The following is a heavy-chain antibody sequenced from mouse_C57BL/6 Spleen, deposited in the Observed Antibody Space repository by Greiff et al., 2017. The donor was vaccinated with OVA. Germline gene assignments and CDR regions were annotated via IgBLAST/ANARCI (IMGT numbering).Heavy chain of an antibody. D-gene: IGHD2-1*01. V-gene: IGHV1-53*01. CDR3: APIYYGNSGFAD. J-gene: IGHJ3*01. CDR1: GYTFTSYW. Sequence: VQLQQPGTELVRPGASVKLSCKASGYTFTSYWMHWVKQRPGQGLEWIGYINPSNGGTNYNEKFKSKATLTVDKSSSTAYMQLSSLTSEDSAVYYCAPIYYGNSGFADWGQGTLVTVSA. CDR2: INPSNGGT.